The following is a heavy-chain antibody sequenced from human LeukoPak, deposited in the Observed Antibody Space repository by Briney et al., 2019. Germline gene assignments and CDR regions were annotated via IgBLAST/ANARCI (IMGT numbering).Heavy chain of an antibody. D-gene: IGHD3-3*01. Sequence: GASVKVSCKASGYTFTSYDINWVRQATGQGLEWMGWMNCNSGNTGYAQKFQGRVTMTRNTSISTAYMELSSLRSEDTAVYYCARGGRSVRRYDFWSGYPKPFDYWGQGTLVTVSS. CDR1: GYTFTSYD. CDR3: ARGGRSVRRYDFWSGYPKPFDY. J-gene: IGHJ4*02. CDR2: MNCNSGNT. V-gene: IGHV1-8*01.